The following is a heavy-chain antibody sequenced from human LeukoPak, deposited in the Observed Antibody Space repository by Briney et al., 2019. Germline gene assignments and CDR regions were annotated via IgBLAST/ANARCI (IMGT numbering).Heavy chain of an antibody. CDR3: ARCPHSYTSGWYDAFHI. J-gene: IGHJ3*02. V-gene: IGHV3-53*04. CDR1: GLTVSSNY. Sequence: PGGSLRLSCAASGLTVSSNYMTWVRQAPGKGLEWVSVIYSGGSTYYADSVKGRFTISRHNSENTLYLQMNSLRADDTAVYYCARCPHSYTSGWYDAFHIWGQGIMVTVSS. CDR2: IYSGGST. D-gene: IGHD6-19*01.